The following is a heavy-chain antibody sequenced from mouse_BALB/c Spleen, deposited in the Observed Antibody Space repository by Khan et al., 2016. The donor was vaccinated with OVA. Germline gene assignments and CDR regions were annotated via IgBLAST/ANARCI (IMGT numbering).Heavy chain of an antibody. D-gene: IGHD2-10*01. V-gene: IGHV9-3-1*01. CDR3: AKPPYFSYVMGY. CDR2: INTYTGEP. J-gene: IGHJ4*01. Sequence: QIQLVQSGPELKKPGETVKISCKASGYTFTNYGMNWVKQAPGRGLKWMGWINTYTGEPTYADDFKGRFVFSLETSASPAYLQINNLKNEETATNFCAKPPYFSYVMGYWGQGTSVTVSS. CDR1: GYTFTNYG.